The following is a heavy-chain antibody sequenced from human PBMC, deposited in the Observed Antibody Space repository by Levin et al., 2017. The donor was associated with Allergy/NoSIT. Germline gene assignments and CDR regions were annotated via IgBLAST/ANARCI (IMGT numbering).Heavy chain of an antibody. V-gene: IGHV3-30*18. D-gene: IGHD2-15*01. CDR3: ANDRGFCLGWSCSHRALDAFDI. J-gene: IGHJ3*02. CDR1: EFTLSAYG. Sequence: QTGGSLRLSCAASEFTLSAYGMHWVRQVPGRGLEWVAVISSDGSKKYYANSVKGRFTISRDNSNNMLYLQMNSLKTEDTAVYSCANDRGFCLGWSCSHRALDAFDIWGQGTMVTVSS. CDR2: ISSDGSKK.